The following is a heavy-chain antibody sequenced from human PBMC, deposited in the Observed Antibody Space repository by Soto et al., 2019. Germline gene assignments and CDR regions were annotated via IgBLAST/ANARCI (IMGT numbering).Heavy chain of an antibody. CDR1: GFIFSSYA. D-gene: IGHD1-26*01. CDR3: VKDRWVDY. V-gene: IGHV3-64D*06. J-gene: IGHJ4*02. Sequence: VGSLRLSCSASGFIFSSYAMHWVRQAPGKGLEYVSSISHNGGSTYYVDSVKGRFTISRDNSKNTLYLQMSSLRPEDTAVYYCVKDRWVDYWGQGTLVTVSS. CDR2: ISHNGGST.